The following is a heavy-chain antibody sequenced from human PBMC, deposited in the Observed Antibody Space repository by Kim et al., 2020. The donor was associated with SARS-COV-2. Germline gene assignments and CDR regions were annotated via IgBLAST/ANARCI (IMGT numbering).Heavy chain of an antibody. CDR1: GYSFTSYW. J-gene: IGHJ4*02. CDR2: IDPSDSYT. V-gene: IGHV5-10-1*01. CDR3: ARHNVDIVATVDLDY. D-gene: IGHD5-12*01. Sequence: GESLKISCKGSGYSFTSYWISWVRQMPGKGLEWMGRIDPSDSYTNYSPSFQGHVTISADKSISTAYLQWSSLKASDTAMYYCARHNVDIVATVDLDYWGQGTLVTVSS.